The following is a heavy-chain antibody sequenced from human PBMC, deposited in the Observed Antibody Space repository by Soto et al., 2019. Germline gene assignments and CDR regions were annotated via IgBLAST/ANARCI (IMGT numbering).Heavy chain of an antibody. V-gene: IGHV1-69*13. CDR2: IIPIFGTA. Sequence: VASVKVSFKASGGTFSSYAISWVRQAPGQGLEWMGGIIPIFGTANYAQKFQGRVTITADESTSTAYMELSSLRSEDTAVYYCASCYRSGGNRADAFDIWGQGTMVTVSS. D-gene: IGHD2-15*01. J-gene: IGHJ3*02. CDR1: GGTFSSYA. CDR3: ASCYRSGGNRADAFDI.